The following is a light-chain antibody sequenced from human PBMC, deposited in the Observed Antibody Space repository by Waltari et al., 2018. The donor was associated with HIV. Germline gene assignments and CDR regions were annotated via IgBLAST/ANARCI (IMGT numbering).Light chain of an antibody. CDR2: EVS. V-gene: IGLV2-14*01. CDR1: SRAVGGYKS. Sequence: QSALTQPASVSGSPGQSTTTSSTGTSRAVGGYKSVSWYQQHPGKAPRLMIYEVSNRPSGVSNRFSGSKSGDTASLTISGLQAEDEAAYYCSSYTSSNTLRFGGGTKLTVL. CDR3: SSYTSSNTLR. J-gene: IGLJ2*01.